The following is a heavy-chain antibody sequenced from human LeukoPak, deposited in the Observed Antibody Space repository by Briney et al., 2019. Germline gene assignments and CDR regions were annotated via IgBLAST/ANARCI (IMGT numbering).Heavy chain of an antibody. CDR1: GGTFSSYA. J-gene: IGHJ3*02. V-gene: IGHV1-69*05. CDR2: IIPIFGTA. D-gene: IGHD3-3*01. CDR3: AREFGSGGDFWSGYYRSSFAFDI. Sequence: SVKVSCKASGGTFSSYAISWVRQAPGQGLEWMGRIIPIFGTANYAQKFQGRVTITTDESTSTAYMELSSLRSEDMAVYYCAREFGSGGDFWSGYYRSSFAFDIWGQGTMVTVSS.